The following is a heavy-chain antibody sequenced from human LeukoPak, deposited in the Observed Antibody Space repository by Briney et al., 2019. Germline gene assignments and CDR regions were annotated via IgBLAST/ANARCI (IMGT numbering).Heavy chain of an antibody. Sequence: GGSLRLSCAASGFTFSSYSMNWVRQAPGKGLEWVSSISSSSSYIYYADSVKGRFTISRGNAKNSLYLQMNSLRAEDTAVYYCARGRYGSGSRWFDPWGQGTLVTVSS. CDR2: ISSSSSYI. CDR1: GFTFSSYS. V-gene: IGHV3-21*01. D-gene: IGHD3-10*01. CDR3: ARGRYGSGSRWFDP. J-gene: IGHJ5*02.